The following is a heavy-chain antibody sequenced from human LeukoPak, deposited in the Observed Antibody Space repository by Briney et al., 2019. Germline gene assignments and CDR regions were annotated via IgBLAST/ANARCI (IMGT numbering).Heavy chain of an antibody. D-gene: IGHD3-10*01. V-gene: IGHV1-18*01. CDR2: ISAYRGNT. J-gene: IGHJ4*02. CDR1: GYPFPSYG. Sequence: ASVRLFCEASGYPFPSYGIRWVRRARAQGLEWMGWISAYRGNTNYAQKLQGRGNLTRNTSTSTAYIELRSPRSYDTAVYYRSRDGYRMYYYRRSVYRFDYWGQRTLVTVSS. CDR3: SRDGYRMYYYRRSVYRFDY.